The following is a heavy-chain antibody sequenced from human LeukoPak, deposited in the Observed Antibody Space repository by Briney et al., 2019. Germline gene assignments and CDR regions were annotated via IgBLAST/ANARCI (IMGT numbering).Heavy chain of an antibody. CDR3: AKSNGYGLIDI. D-gene: IGHD3-10*01. CDR1: GASISSYY. V-gene: IGHV4-59*12. J-gene: IGHJ3*02. Sequence: PSETLSLTCTVSGASISSYYWSWIREPPGKGLEWIGYIYYSGSTNYNPSLKSQVTISLDTSRNQFSLRLNSVTAADTAVYYCAKSNGYGLIDIWGQGTMVTVSS. CDR2: IYYSGST.